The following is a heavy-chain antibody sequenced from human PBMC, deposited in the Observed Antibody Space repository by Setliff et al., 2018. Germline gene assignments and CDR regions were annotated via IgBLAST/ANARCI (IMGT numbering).Heavy chain of an antibody. V-gene: IGHV4-34*01. CDR2: INHSGST. Sequence: PSETLSLTCAVYGGSFSGYYWSWIRQPPGKGLEWIGEINHSGSTNYNPSLKSRVTISVDTSKNQFSLKLSSVTAADTAVYYCARVHTWSLPNDNSGYPGWFDPWGQGTLVTV. D-gene: IGHD3-22*01. CDR3: ARVHTWSLPNDNSGYPGWFDP. CDR1: GGSFSGYY. J-gene: IGHJ5*02.